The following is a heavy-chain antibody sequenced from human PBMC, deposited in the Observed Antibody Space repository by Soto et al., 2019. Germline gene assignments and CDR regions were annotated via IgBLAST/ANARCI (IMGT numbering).Heavy chain of an antibody. Sequence: WGSLRLCGAACGFTFSSCWMSWVRKAQGKGLEWVANIKQDGSEKYYVDSVKGRFTISRDNAKNSLYLQMNSLRAEDTAVYYCAGGGSCYSCGPPYYWGQGTLVTVSS. V-gene: IGHV3-7*01. J-gene: IGHJ4*02. CDR3: AGGGSCYSCGPPYY. CDR1: GFTFSSCW. CDR2: IKQDGSEK. D-gene: IGHD2-15*01.